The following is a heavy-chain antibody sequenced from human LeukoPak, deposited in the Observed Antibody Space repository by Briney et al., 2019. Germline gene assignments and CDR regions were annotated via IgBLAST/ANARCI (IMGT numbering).Heavy chain of an antibody. J-gene: IGHJ4*02. V-gene: IGHV4-38-2*02. CDR3: AKLAATGGFDS. Sequence: TSETLSLTCTVSDYSLINGYYWGWLRQPPGKGLEWIGSVDHSGTTFYNLLFKTRVAMSVDTPKNQFSLKLTSVTAADTAVYYCAKLAATGGFDSWGQGTLVTVSS. CDR1: DYSLINGYY. D-gene: IGHD6-25*01. CDR2: VDHSGTT.